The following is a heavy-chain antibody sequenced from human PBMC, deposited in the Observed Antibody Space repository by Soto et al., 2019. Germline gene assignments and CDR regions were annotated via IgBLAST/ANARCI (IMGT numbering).Heavy chain of an antibody. Sequence: QVQLQESGPGLVKPSETLSLTCTVSGGSISSYYWSWIRQPPGKGLQWIGYIYYSGSTNYNPSLKSRVTIXXXTXXNQFSRKLSSVTAAATAVYYCARGQTAGTLVYFDYWGQGTLVTVSS. CDR2: IYYSGST. J-gene: IGHJ4*02. CDR3: ARGQTAGTLVYFDY. D-gene: IGHD6-13*01. CDR1: GGSISSYY. V-gene: IGHV4-59*01.